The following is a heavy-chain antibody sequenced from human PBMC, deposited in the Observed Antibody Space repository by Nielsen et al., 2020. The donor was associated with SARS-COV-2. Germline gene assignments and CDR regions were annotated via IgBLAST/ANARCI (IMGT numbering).Heavy chain of an antibody. Sequence: SETLSLTCTVSGGSISSSSYYWGWIRQPPGKGLERIGSIYYSGSTYYNPSLKSRVTISVDTSKNQFSLKLSSVTAADTAVYYCARDRAAIAAAGTDYWGQGTLVTVSS. V-gene: IGHV4-39*07. CDR3: ARDRAAIAAAGTDY. J-gene: IGHJ4*02. D-gene: IGHD6-13*01. CDR2: IYYSGST. CDR1: GGSISSSSYY.